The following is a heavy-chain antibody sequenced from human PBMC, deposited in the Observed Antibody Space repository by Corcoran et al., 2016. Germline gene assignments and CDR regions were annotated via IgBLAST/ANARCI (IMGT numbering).Heavy chain of an antibody. D-gene: IGHD2-15*01. CDR3: AKETGVEGYFDY. V-gene: IGHV3-30*18. CDR2: ISYDGSNK. CDR1: GFTFSSYG. J-gene: IGHJ4*02. Sequence: QVQLVESGGGVVQPGRSLRLSCAASGFTFSSYGMHWVRQAPGKGLEWVAVISYDGSNKYYADSVKGRFTISRDNSKNTLYLQMNSLRAEDTAVYYCAKETGVEGYFDYWGQGTLVTVSS.